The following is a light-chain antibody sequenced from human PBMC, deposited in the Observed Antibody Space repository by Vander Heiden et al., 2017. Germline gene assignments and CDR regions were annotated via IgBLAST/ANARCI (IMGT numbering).Light chain of an antibody. V-gene: IGKV1-8*01. CDR1: HCFSSY. Sequence: AIRMAQSPSSFSASTGDRVTITRRARHCFSSYLSWYQQKPGKAPKRLIYAASTLQSGVPARFSGSGSGTDFTLNISCLQSEDFAAYYCQQYYSYPFTFGHGTKVDIK. CDR3: QQYYSYPFT. CDR2: AAS. J-gene: IGKJ3*01.